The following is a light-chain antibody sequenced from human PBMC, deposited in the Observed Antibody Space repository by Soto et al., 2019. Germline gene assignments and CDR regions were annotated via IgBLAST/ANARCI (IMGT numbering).Light chain of an antibody. CDR3: QQRHMWPIT. CDR2: DAY. CDR1: QSFRGL. Sequence: EVVLTQSPVTLSLSPGERATLSCRASQSFRGLLDWYQQKPGQAPRLLIYDAYNRATGIPPRFSGSGSGTDFTLTISSLEHEDSAVYYCQQRHMWPITFGQGTRLEI. J-gene: IGKJ5*01. V-gene: IGKV3-11*01.